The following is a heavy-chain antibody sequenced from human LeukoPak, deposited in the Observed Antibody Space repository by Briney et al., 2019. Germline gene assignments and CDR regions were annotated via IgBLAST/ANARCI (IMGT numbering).Heavy chain of an antibody. J-gene: IGHJ4*02. CDR3: ARRYSNYFFVY. V-gene: IGHV4-38-2*01. CDR2: IYHSGST. Sequence: PSETLSLTCAVSGYSITSGYYWAWIRQPPGKGLERIGNIYHSGSTYYNASLKSRVTISVDTSKNQFSLKLSSVTAADTAVYYCARRYSNYFFVYWGQGTLVTVSS. CDR1: GYSITSGYY. D-gene: IGHD4-11*01.